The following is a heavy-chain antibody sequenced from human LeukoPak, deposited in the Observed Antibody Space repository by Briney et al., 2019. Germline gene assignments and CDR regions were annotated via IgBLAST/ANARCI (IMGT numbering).Heavy chain of an antibody. Sequence: SETLSLTCFVSGDSITSRSFYWGWIRQPPGKNLKWIGNVYYNGRTSYNPSLKTRVTISVDTSRNHFSLKLTSVTAADTAVYYCARRGNGSFYYFDDWGQGTLVTVSS. D-gene: IGHD1-26*01. V-gene: IGHV4-39*02. CDR3: ARRGNGSFYYFDD. CDR2: VYYNGRT. J-gene: IGHJ4*02. CDR1: GDSITSRSFY.